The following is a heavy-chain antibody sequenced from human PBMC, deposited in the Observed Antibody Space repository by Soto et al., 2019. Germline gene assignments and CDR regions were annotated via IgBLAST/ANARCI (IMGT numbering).Heavy chain of an antibody. D-gene: IGHD4-17*01. V-gene: IGHV3-30-3*01. Sequence: GGSLRLSCAASGFTFSSYAMHWVRQAPGKGLEWVAVISYDGSNKYYADSVKGRFTISRDNSKNTLYLQMNSLRAEDTAVYYCAREYDSGGTYDSWGQGTLVTASS. CDR1: GFTFSSYA. J-gene: IGHJ4*02. CDR3: AREYDSGGTYDS. CDR2: ISYDGSNK.